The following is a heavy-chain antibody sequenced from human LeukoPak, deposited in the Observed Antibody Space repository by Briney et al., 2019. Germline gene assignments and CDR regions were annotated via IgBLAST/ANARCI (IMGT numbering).Heavy chain of an antibody. CDR2: INPNIGDT. CDR3: ASGYRVGATIETYYYYYMVV. D-gene: IGHD1-26*01. V-gene: IGHV1-2*02. CDR1: RHTFSPYY. J-gene: IGHJ6*03. Sequence: APVKVSCKTSRHTFSPYYMHWGRQAPGHGPEWRGWINPNIGDTHYARKFHSRVTMSRDTSISTAYMDMSSLTSDDTAIYYCASGYRVGATIETYYYYYMVVWGKGTTVSVSS.